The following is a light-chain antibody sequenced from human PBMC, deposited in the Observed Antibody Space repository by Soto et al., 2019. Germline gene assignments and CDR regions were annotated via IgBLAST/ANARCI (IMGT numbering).Light chain of an antibody. V-gene: IGLV4-69*01. CDR2: LDSDGSH. J-gene: IGLJ2*01. Sequence: QLVLTQSPSASASLGASIKLTCTLSSGHSSYAIAWHQQQPEKGPRYLMKLDSDGSHTKGDAIPDRFSGSSSGAERYLTIARLQSEDEADYYFQTWGTGIHVVFGGRTKVTVL. CDR3: QTWGTGIHVV. CDR1: SGHSSYA.